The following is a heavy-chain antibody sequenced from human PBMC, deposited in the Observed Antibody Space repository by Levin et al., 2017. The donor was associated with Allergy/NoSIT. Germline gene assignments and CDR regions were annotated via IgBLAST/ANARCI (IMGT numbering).Heavy chain of an antibody. CDR3: ARQGSSGWQNYNWFDP. V-gene: IGHV5-51*01. D-gene: IGHD6-19*01. CDR1: GYSFTSYW. Sequence: GESLKISCKGSGYSFTSYWIGWVRQMPGKGLEWMGIIYPGDSDTRYSPSFQGQVTISADKSISTAYLQWSSLKASDTAMYYCARQGSSGWQNYNWFDPWGQGTLVTVSS. CDR2: IYPGDSDT. J-gene: IGHJ5*02.